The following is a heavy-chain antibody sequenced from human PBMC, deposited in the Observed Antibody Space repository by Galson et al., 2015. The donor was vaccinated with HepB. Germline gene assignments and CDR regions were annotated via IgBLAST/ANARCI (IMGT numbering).Heavy chain of an antibody. D-gene: IGHD4-23*01. CDR2: INPNSGGT. CDR3: ARATVVTPVVGY. V-gene: IGHV1-2*02. J-gene: IGHJ4*02. Sequence: SVKVSCKASGYTFTGYYMHWVRQAPGQGLEWMGWINPNSGGTNYAQKFQGRVTMTRDTSISTAYMELSRLRSDDTAVYYCARATVVTPVVGYWGQGTLVTVPS. CDR1: GYTFTGYY.